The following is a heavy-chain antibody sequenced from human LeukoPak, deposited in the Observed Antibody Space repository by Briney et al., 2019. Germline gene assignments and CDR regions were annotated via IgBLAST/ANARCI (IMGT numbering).Heavy chain of an antibody. CDR1: GGTFSSYA. Sequence: SVKVSCKASGGTFSSYAISWVRQAPGQGLEWMGRIIPILGIANYAQKFQGRVTITADKSTSTAYMELSSLRSEDTAVYYCARSADGGIAYYFDYWGQGTLVTVSS. CDR3: ARSADGGIAYYFDY. V-gene: IGHV1-69*04. D-gene: IGHD4-23*01. J-gene: IGHJ4*02. CDR2: IIPILGIA.